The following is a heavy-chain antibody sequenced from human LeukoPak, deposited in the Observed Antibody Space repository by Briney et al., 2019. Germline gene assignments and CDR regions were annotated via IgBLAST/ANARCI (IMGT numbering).Heavy chain of an antibody. Sequence: ASVKVSCKASGYTFTSYGISWVRQAPGQGLEWMGWISAYNGNTNYAQKLQGRVTMTTDTSTSTAYMELRSLRSDDTAVYYCARGPYGSGSYYHYYYYYYGMDVWGQGTTVTVSS. J-gene: IGHJ6*02. CDR2: ISAYNGNT. CDR3: ARGPYGSGSYYHYYYYYYGMDV. CDR1: GYTFTSYG. V-gene: IGHV1-18*01. D-gene: IGHD3-10*01.